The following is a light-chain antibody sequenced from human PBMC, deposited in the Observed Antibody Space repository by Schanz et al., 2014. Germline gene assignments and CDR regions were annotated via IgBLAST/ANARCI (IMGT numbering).Light chain of an antibody. CDR1: TSNIGTGYD. V-gene: IGLV1-40*01. CDR2: RNT. J-gene: IGLJ2*01. CDR3: QSYDVSLSGFVV. Sequence: QSVLTQPPSVSGAPGQSVTISCTGSTSNIGTGYDVHWYQQLPGTAPKLLIYRNTNRPSGVPDRFSGSKSGTSASLAITGLQPEDDADDYCQSYDVSLSGFVVFGGGTKLTVL.